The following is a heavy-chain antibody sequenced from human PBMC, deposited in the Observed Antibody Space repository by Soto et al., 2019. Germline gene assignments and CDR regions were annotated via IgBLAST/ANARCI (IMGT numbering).Heavy chain of an antibody. CDR1: GESFSGHY. CDR2: IENGGST. V-gene: IGHV4-34*02. J-gene: IGHJ4*02. Sequence: QVQLQQWGTRLLKPSETLSLTCAVFGESFSGHYWSWIRQTPGKGLEWIGEIENGGSTNYNPSLESLVRTSVDTTRKQFSLRLNSVIAADTAFYYCARAPMVRGVPLDFDYWGQGTLVTVSS. D-gene: IGHD3-10*01. CDR3: ARAPMVRGVPLDFDY.